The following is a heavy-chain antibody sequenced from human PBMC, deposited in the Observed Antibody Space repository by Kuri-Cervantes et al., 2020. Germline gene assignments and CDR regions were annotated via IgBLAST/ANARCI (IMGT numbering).Heavy chain of an antibody. V-gene: IGHV3-30*18. CDR2: ISYDGSNK. CDR1: GFTFSDYY. Sequence: GESLKISCAASGFTFSDYYMSWIRQAPGKGLEWVAVISYDGSNKYYADSVKGRFTISRDNSKNTLYLQMNSLRAEDTAVYYCAKLTSSGYSDYWGQGTLVTVSS. CDR3: AKLTSSGYSDY. J-gene: IGHJ4*02. D-gene: IGHD3-22*01.